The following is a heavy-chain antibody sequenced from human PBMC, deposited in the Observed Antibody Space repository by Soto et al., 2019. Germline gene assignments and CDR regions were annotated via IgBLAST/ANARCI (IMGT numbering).Heavy chain of an antibody. CDR2: ISYDGSNK. V-gene: IGHV3-30*18. J-gene: IGHJ4*02. CDR1: GFTFSSYG. D-gene: IGHD6-19*01. CDR3: AKVKSSGWYDYFDY. Sequence: PGGSLRLSCAASGFTFSSYGMHWVGQAPGKGLEWVAVISYDGSNKYYADSVKGRFTISRDNSKNTLYLQMNSLRAEDTAVYYCAKVKSSGWYDYFDYWGQGTLVTVSS.